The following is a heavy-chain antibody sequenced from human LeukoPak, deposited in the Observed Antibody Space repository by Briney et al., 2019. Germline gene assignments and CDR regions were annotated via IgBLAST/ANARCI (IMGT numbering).Heavy chain of an antibody. CDR2: INHSGST. V-gene: IGHV4-34*01. Sequence: PSETLSLTCAVYGGSFSGYYWSWIRQPPGKGLEWIGEINHSGSTNYNPSLKSRVTISVDTSKNQFSLKLSSVTAADTAVYYCARFPRGSTGAFDIWGQGTMVTVSS. CDR1: GGSFSGYY. J-gene: IGHJ3*02. D-gene: IGHD4-17*01. CDR3: ARFPRGSTGAFDI.